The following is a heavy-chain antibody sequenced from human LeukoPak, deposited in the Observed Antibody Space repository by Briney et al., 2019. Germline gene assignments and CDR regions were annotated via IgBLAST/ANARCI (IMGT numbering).Heavy chain of an antibody. V-gene: IGHV1-69*05. CDR1: GGTFSSYA. J-gene: IGHJ3*02. CDR3: ARGEKLRYFDWLSTPDAFDI. CDR2: IIPIFGTA. D-gene: IGHD3-9*01. Sequence: GSSVKVSCKASGGTFSSYAISWVRQAPGQGLEWMGGIIPIFGTANYAQKFQGRVTMTRNTSISTAYMELSSLRSEDTAVYYCARGEKLRYFDWLSTPDAFDIWGQGAMVTVSS.